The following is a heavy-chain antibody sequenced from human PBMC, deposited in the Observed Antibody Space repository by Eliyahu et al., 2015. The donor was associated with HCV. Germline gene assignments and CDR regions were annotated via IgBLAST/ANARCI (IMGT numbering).Heavy chain of an antibody. CDR2: IYYSGST. D-gene: IGHD3-3*01. Sequence: QVQLQESGPGLVKPSETLSLTCTVSGGSISSYYWSWIRQPPGKGLEWIGYIYYSGSTHYNPSLKSRVTISVDTSKNQFSLKLSSVTAADTAVYYCARHNSVEGWLLFLGFDYWGQGTLVTVSS. V-gene: IGHV4-59*08. CDR3: ARHNSVEGWLLFLGFDY. CDR1: GGSISSYY. J-gene: IGHJ4*02.